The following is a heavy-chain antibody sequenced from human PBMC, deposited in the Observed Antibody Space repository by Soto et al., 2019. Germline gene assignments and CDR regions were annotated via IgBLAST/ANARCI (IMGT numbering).Heavy chain of an antibody. CDR3: VRSGTARLLRHSWFDT. CDR2: ITTSSAYI. CDR1: GFTFNTYD. V-gene: IGHV3-21*01. D-gene: IGHD2-21*01. Sequence: GGSLRLSCAASGFTFNTYDMNWVRQAPGKRLKRISSITTSSAYIYYADSLKGRITISRDNAKNSLFLQMNSLRAEDMAVYYCVRSGTARLLRHSWFDTWGQGTLVTVSS. J-gene: IGHJ5*02.